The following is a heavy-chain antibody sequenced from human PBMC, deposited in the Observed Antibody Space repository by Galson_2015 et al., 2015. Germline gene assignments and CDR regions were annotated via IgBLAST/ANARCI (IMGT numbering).Heavy chain of an antibody. CDR3: ARHHYDSSLFDS. Sequence: SLRLSCAASEFTVSSNYMSWVRQAPGKGLEWVSIIYSGGSTDYADSVKGRFTISRDNSENTLYLQMNSLRAEDTAVYYCARHHYDSSLFDSWGQGTLVTVSS. V-gene: IGHV3-66*04. J-gene: IGHJ4*02. D-gene: IGHD3-22*01. CDR1: EFTVSSNY. CDR2: IYSGGST.